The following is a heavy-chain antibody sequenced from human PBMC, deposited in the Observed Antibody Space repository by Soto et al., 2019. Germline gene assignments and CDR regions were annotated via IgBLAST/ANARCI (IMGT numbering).Heavy chain of an antibody. CDR3: ARGRDTYYYDSSGYSGWYFDL. J-gene: IGHJ2*01. V-gene: IGHV1-69*13. CDR2: ITLIFRAT. D-gene: IGHD3-22*01. Sequence: GASVKISCKASGGTFSSDGISWVRQAPGQGLEWMGGITLIFRATKYAQKFQGRVTITADESTSTAYMELSSLRSEDTAVYYCARGRDTYYYDSSGYSGWYFDLWGRGTLVTVSS. CDR1: GGTFSSDG.